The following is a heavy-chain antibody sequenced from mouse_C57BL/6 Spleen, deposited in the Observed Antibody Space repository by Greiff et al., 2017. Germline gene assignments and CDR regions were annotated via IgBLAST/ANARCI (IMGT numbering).Heavy chain of an antibody. CDR2: IYWDDDK. CDR1: GFSLSTSGMG. CDR3: ARRDYYGSFPFAY. Sequence: QVTLKVCGPGILQSSQTLSLTCSFSGFSLSTSGMGVSWIRQPSGKGLEWLAHIYWDDDKRYNPSLKSRLTISKDTSRNQVFLNITSVDTADTATYYCARRDYYGSFPFAYWGQGTLVTVSA. V-gene: IGHV8-12*01. D-gene: IGHD1-1*01. J-gene: IGHJ3*01.